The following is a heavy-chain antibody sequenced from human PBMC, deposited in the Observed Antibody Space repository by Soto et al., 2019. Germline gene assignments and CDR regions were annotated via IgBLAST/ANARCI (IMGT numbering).Heavy chain of an antibody. Sequence: VQLVQSGAEVKKPGESLKISCKGSGYSFTSYWIGWVRQMPGKGLEWMGIIYPGDSDTRYSPSFQGQVTISADKSFSTAYLQWSSLKASDTAMYYCARTAAAGKYYYGVDVWGQGTTVTVSS. V-gene: IGHV5-51*01. CDR1: GYSFTSYW. J-gene: IGHJ6*02. D-gene: IGHD6-13*01. CDR3: ARTAAAGKYYYGVDV. CDR2: IYPGDSDT.